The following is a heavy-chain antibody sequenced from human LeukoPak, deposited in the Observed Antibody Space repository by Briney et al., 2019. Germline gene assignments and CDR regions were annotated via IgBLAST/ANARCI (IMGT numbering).Heavy chain of an antibody. V-gene: IGHV4-30-4*01. CDR1: GGSISSGDYY. CDR3: ARDYDSSGWGYYYGMDV. J-gene: IGHJ6*02. Sequence: SQTLSLTCTVSGGSISSGDYYWRWIRQPPGEGLEWIGYIYYSGSTYYNPSLKSRVTISVDTSKNQFSLKLSSVTAADTAVYYCARDYDSSGWGYYYGMDVWGQGTTVTVSS. CDR2: IYYSGST. D-gene: IGHD3-22*01.